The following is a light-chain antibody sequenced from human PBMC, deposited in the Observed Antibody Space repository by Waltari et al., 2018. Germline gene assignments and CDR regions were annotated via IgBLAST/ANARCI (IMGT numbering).Light chain of an antibody. Sequence: QSALTQPASVSGSPGQSITIPCTGSNSNIGSYDLVPWYQVHPGEAPKLIIFEGSNRPSGVSGRFSGSKSGYTASLTISGLQSEDEADYYCCSYAGRSTLVFGGGTKLTV. V-gene: IGLV2-23*01. CDR1: NSNIGSYDL. CDR3: CSYAGRSTLV. J-gene: IGLJ3*02. CDR2: EGS.